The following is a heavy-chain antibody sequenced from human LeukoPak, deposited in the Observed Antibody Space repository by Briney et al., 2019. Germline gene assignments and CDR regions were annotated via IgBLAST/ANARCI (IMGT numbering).Heavy chain of an antibody. CDR1: GGSISSYY. CDR3: ARYRGSPQYYYYGMDV. D-gene: IGHD1-26*01. CDR2: IYYSGST. J-gene: IGHJ6*02. Sequence: PSETLSLTCTVSGGSISSYYWSWIRQPAGKGLEWIGYIYYSGSTNYNPSLKSRVTISVDTSKNQFSLKLSSVTAADTAVYYCARYRGSPQYYYYGMDVWGQGTTVTVSS. V-gene: IGHV4-59*08.